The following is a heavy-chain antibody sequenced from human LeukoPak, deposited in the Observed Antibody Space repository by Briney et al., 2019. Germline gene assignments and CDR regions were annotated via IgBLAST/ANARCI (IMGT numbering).Heavy chain of an antibody. V-gene: IGHV5-51*01. Sequence: KVSCKASGYTFTGYYMHWVRQMPGKGLEWMGIIYPADSDTRYSPSFQGQVTISADKSISTAYLQWSSLKASDTAMYFCARPGQLGEYTPYYFDYWGQGTLVTVSS. CDR1: GYTFTGYY. CDR2: IYPADSDT. D-gene: IGHD3-16*01. CDR3: ARPGQLGEYTPYYFDY. J-gene: IGHJ4*02.